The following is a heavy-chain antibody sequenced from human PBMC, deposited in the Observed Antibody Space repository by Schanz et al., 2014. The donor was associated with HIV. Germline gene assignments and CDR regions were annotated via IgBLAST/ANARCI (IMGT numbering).Heavy chain of an antibody. CDR2: INPDNAGT. V-gene: IGHV1-2*02. D-gene: IGHD5-12*01. CDR1: GYAFSDSY. J-gene: IGHJ5*01. CDR3: AREPNYSGFDS. Sequence: QVQLVQSGAEVKKPGASVKVSCKASGYAFSDSYIQWVRQAPGQGLEWMGWINPDNAGTNYAQKFQGRVTMTRDTSISTAYLELSRLRSDDTAVYYCAREPNYSGFDSWGHGTLVTVSS.